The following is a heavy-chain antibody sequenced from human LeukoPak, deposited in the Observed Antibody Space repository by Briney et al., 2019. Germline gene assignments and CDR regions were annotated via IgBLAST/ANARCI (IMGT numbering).Heavy chain of an antibody. V-gene: IGHV3-30*02. CDR3: AKDIYSSGWYGNYYYYYYMDV. Sequence: PGGSLRLSCAASGFTFSSYGTHWVRQAPGKGLEWVAFIRYDGSNQYYADSVKGRFTISRDNSKNTLYLQMNSLRAEDTAVYYCAKDIYSSGWYGNYYYYYYMDVWGKGTTVTVSS. D-gene: IGHD6-19*01. CDR2: IRYDGSNQ. J-gene: IGHJ6*03. CDR1: GFTFSSYG.